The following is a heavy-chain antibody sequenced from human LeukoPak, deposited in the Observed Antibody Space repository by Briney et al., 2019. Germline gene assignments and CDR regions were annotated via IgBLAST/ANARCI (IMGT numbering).Heavy chain of an antibody. CDR2: IYYSGST. Sequence: PSETLSLTCAVYGGSFSGYYWGWIRQPPGEGLEWIGTIYYSGSTDYNPSLKSRVTISVDTSKNQFSLRLSSVTAADTAVYYCARHTRGYSYSYGGYYFDYWGQGTLVTVSS. D-gene: IGHD5-18*01. CDR3: ARHTRGYSYSYGGYYFDY. V-gene: IGHV4-34*01. J-gene: IGHJ4*02. CDR1: GGSFSGYY.